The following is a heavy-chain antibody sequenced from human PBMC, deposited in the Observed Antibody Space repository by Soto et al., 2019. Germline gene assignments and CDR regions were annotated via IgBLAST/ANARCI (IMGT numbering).Heavy chain of an antibody. CDR2: INHSGST. Sequence: SETLSLTCAVYGGSLSGYYWIWIRQPPGKGLEWIGEINHSGSTNYNPSLKSRVTISVDKSKNQFSLKLSSVTAADTAVYYCARQGRYNWNHIPTYYFAYWGQGTLVTVSS. D-gene: IGHD1-20*01. CDR1: GGSLSGYY. CDR3: ARQGRYNWNHIPTYYFAY. V-gene: IGHV4-34*01. J-gene: IGHJ4*02.